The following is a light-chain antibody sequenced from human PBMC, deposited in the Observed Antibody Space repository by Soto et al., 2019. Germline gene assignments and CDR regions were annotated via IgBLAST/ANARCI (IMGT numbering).Light chain of an antibody. Sequence: DVVVTQSPLSLPVTLGQPASISCRSSQSLVSSDGDTYLNWFQQRPGQSPRRLIYKVSNRDSGGPDRFSGRGSGTDFTLKISRVEAEDVGVYYCMQGTHWPWTFGQGTKVEIK. CDR3: MQGTHWPWT. CDR2: KVS. J-gene: IGKJ1*01. V-gene: IGKV2-30*01. CDR1: QSLVSSDGDTY.